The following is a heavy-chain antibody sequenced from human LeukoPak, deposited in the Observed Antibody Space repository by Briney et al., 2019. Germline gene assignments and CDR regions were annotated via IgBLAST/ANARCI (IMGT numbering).Heavy chain of an antibody. CDR2: ISSSGSTI. J-gene: IGHJ6*02. V-gene: IGHV3-11*01. Sequence: PGGSLRLSCAASGFTFSDYYMSWIRQAPGKGREWVSYISSSGSTIYYADSVKGRFTISRDNAKNSLYLQMNSLRAEDTAVYYCARDQFGYSSSWSIYNYYYYGMDVWGQGTTVTVSS. CDR3: ARDQFGYSSSWSIYNYYYYGMDV. D-gene: IGHD6-13*01. CDR1: GFTFSDYY.